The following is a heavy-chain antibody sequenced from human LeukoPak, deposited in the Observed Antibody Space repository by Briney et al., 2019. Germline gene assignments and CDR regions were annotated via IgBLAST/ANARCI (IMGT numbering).Heavy chain of an antibody. V-gene: IGHV3-23*01. J-gene: IGHJ4*02. CDR3: ARERYGNFDY. CDR1: GFTFSSYA. D-gene: IGHD3-10*01. Sequence: GGSLRLSCAASGFTFSSYAMSWVRQAPGKGLEWVSAIGGGGGSTYYADSVKGRFTISRDNSKNTLYLQMNSLRAEDTAVYYCARERYGNFDYWGQGTLVTVSS. CDR2: IGGGGGST.